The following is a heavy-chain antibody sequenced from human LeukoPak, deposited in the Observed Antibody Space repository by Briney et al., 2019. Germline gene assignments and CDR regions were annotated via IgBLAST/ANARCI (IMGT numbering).Heavy chain of an antibody. CDR3: ARSPTPKYQLEYYFRMDV. J-gene: IGHJ6*02. Sequence: QAGGSLRLSCAASGFTFSSYGMHWVRQAPGKGLEWVAVIWYDGSNKYYADSVKGRFTISRDNSKNTLYLQMNSLRAEDTAVYYCARSPTPKYQLEYYFRMDVWGQGTTVTVSS. CDR2: IWYDGSNK. D-gene: IGHD2-2*01. V-gene: IGHV3-33*01. CDR1: GFTFSSYG.